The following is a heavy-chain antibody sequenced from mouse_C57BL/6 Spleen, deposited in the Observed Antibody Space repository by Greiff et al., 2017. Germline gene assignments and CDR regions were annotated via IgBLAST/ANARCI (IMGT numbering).Heavy chain of an antibody. CDR3: ARDTTVHFDY. Sequence: EVQLQQSGPELVKPGASVKMSCKASGYTFTDYNMHWVKQSHGKSLEWIGYINPNNGGTSYNQKFKGKATLTVNKSSSTAYMERRSLTSEDSAVYYCARDTTVHFDYWGQGTTLTVSS. D-gene: IGHD1-1*01. CDR1: GYTFTDYN. J-gene: IGHJ2*01. CDR2: INPNNGGT. V-gene: IGHV1-22*01.